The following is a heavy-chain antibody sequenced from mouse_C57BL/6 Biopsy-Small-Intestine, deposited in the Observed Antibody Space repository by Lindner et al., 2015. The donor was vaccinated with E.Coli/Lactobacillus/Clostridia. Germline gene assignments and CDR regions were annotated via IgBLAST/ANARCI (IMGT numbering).Heavy chain of an antibody. Sequence: VQLQESGAELKKPGASAKLSCKATGYTFTGYWIEWVKERPGHGLEWIGENLPGIDSNNYNEKFKGKATFTSDTSSNTAFMDLHSLTSEDSAVYFCAREDSPYWYFDVWGTGTTVTVSS. CDR3: AREDSPYWYFDV. CDR2: NLPGIDSN. V-gene: IGHV1-9*01. J-gene: IGHJ1*03. CDR1: GYTFTGYW.